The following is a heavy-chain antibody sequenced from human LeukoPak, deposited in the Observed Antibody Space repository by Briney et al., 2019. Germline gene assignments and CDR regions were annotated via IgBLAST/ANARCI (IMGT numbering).Heavy chain of an antibody. V-gene: IGHV4-59*01. Sequence: SETLSLTCSVSSDSINSDFWSWIRQSPGKGLEWIGYISYSGSTNYNPSLRSRVTMSLDTSKNQFSLNLNSVTAADTAVYFCARAPNWNYFDDWGQGTLVTVSS. CDR1: SDSINSDF. D-gene: IGHD1-20*01. CDR3: ARAPNWNYFDD. J-gene: IGHJ4*02. CDR2: ISYSGST.